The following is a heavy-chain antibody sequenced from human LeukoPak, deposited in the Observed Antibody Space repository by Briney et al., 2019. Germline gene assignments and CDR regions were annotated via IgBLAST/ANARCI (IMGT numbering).Heavy chain of an antibody. CDR1: GFSLSTRGMC. CDR2: IDWDDDK. Sequence: SGPALVQPTQTLTLTCTFSGFSLSTRGMCVSWIRQPPGKALEWLSRIDWDDDKYYSTSLKTRLTISTDTSKNQVILTMTNMDPVDTATYYCARTSGNSDSFDIWGQGTMVTVSS. J-gene: IGHJ3*02. CDR3: ARTSGNSDSFDI. D-gene: IGHD2/OR15-2a*01. V-gene: IGHV2-70*11.